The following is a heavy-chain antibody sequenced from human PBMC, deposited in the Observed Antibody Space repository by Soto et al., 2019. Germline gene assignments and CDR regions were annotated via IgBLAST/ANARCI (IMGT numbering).Heavy chain of an antibody. CDR2: ISYDGSNK. Sequence: GGSLRLSCAASGFTFSSYAMHWVRQAPGKGLEWVAVISYDGSNKYYADSVKGRFTISRDNSKNTLYLQMNSLRAEDTAVYYCVRAGQQLVRFHFDYWGQGTLVTVSS. CDR1: GFTFSSYA. V-gene: IGHV3-30*04. D-gene: IGHD6-13*01. J-gene: IGHJ4*02. CDR3: VRAGQQLVRFHFDY.